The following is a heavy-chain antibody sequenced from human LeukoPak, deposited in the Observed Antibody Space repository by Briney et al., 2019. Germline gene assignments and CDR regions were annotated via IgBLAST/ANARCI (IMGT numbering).Heavy chain of an antibody. CDR2: ISYDGSNK. Sequence: GGSLRLSCAASGFTFSSYAMHWVRQAPGKGLEWVAVISYDGSNKYYADSVKGRFTISRDNSKNTLYLQMNSLRAEDTAVYYCARVAVSPYGDYFDYWGQGTLATVSS. V-gene: IGHV3-30*04. D-gene: IGHD4-17*01. J-gene: IGHJ4*02. CDR1: GFTFSSYA. CDR3: ARVAVSPYGDYFDY.